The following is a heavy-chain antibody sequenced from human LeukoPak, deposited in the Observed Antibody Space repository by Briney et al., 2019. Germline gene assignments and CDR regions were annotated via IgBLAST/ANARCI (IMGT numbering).Heavy chain of an antibody. CDR1: GFTFSSYS. V-gene: IGHV3-21*01. D-gene: IGHD5-18*01. CDR2: ISSSRSYI. J-gene: IGHJ4*02. Sequence: PGGSLRLSCAASGFTFSSYSMNWVRQAPGKGLEWVSSISSSRSYIYYADSVKGRFTISRDNAKNSLYLQMNSLRAEDTAVYYCAKDESSGYSYGYAVGYWGQGTLVTVSS. CDR3: AKDESSGYSYGYAVGY.